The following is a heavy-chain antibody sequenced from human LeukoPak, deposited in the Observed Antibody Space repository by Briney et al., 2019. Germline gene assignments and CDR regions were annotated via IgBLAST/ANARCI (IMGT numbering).Heavy chain of an antibody. V-gene: IGHV1-8*03. CDR1: GYTFTSYD. CDR3: ARRYSSSWYSFDP. Sequence: ASVKVSCKASGYTFTSYDINWVRQATGQGLEWMGWMNPNSGNTGYAQKFQGRVTITRNTSISTAYVELSSLRSEDTAVYYCARRYSSSWYSFDPWGQGTLVTVSS. J-gene: IGHJ5*02. CDR2: MNPNSGNT. D-gene: IGHD6-13*01.